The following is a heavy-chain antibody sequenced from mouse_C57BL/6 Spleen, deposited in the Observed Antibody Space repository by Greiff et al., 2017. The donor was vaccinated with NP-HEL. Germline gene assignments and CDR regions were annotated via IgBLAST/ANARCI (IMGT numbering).Heavy chain of an antibody. V-gene: IGHV6-3*01. CDR1: GFTFSNYW. J-gene: IGHJ3*01. CDR3: TGPSYYGSSLFAY. Sequence: EVKVEESGGGLVQPGGSMKLSCVASGFTFSNYWMNWVRQSPEKGLEWVAQIRLKSDNYATHYAESVKGRFTISRDDSKSSVYLQMNNLRAEDTGIYYCTGPSYYGSSLFAYWGQGTLVTVSA. D-gene: IGHD1-1*01. CDR2: IRLKSDNYAT.